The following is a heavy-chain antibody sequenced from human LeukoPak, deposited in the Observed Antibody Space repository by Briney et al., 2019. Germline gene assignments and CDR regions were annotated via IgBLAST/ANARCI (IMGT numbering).Heavy chain of an antibody. CDR2: ISYDGSNK. V-gene: IGHV3-30*18. D-gene: IGHD1-26*01. CDR1: GFTFSSYG. CDR3: AKDYRVGATRGYFDY. J-gene: IGHJ4*02. Sequence: PGRSLRLSCAASGFTFSSYGMHWVRQAPGKGLEWVAVISYDGSNKYYAGSVKGRFTISRDNSKNTLYLQMNSLRAEDTAVYYCAKDYRVGATRGYFDYWGQGTLVTVSS.